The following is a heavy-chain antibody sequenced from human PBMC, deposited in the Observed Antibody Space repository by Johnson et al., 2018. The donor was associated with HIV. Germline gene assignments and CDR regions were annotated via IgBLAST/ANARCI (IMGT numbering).Heavy chain of an antibody. V-gene: IGHV3-15*01. J-gene: IGHJ3*02. CDR2: IKSKTDGGTT. D-gene: IGHD6-6*01. Sequence: VQLVESGGGLVKPGGSLRLSCAVSGFTFNNAWVSWVRQAPGKGLEWVGRIKSKTDGGTTDYAAPVKGRFTFSRDASKNTLYVQMNSLRAEDTAVYYCAKELSIAARPAAFDIWGQGTMVTVSS. CDR1: GFTFNNAW. CDR3: AKELSIAARPAAFDI.